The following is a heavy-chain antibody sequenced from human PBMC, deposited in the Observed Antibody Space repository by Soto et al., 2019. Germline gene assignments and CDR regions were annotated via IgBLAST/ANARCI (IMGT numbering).Heavy chain of an antibody. J-gene: IGHJ6*03. Sequence: ASVKVSCKASGYTFTSYDINWVRQATGQGLEWMGWMNPNSGNTGYAQKFQGRVTMTTDTSTSTAYMELRSLRSDDTAVYYCVSGGAGSYGDYYYYYMDVWGKGTTVTVSS. V-gene: IGHV1-8*01. CDR3: VSGGAGSYGDYYYYYMDV. CDR1: GYTFTSYD. D-gene: IGHD4-17*01. CDR2: MNPNSGNT.